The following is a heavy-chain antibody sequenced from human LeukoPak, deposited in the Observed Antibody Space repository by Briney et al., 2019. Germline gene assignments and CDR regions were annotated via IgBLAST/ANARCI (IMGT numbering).Heavy chain of an antibody. CDR3: ARAAAGSYYYYYGMDV. Sequence: AGRSLRLSCAASGFTFDDYAMHWVRQAPGKGLEWVSGISWNSGSIGYADSVKGRSTISRDNAKNSLYLQMNSLRAEDTALYYCARAAAGSYYYYYGMDVWGQGTTVTVSS. J-gene: IGHJ6*02. D-gene: IGHD6-13*01. V-gene: IGHV3-9*01. CDR1: GFTFDDYA. CDR2: ISWNSGSI.